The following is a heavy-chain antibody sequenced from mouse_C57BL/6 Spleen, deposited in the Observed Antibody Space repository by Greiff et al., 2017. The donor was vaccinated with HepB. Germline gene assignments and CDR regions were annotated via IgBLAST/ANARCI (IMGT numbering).Heavy chain of an antibody. CDR3: AKTYSNYQAWFAY. D-gene: IGHD2-5*01. CDR2: IWRGGST. V-gene: IGHV2-5*01. J-gene: IGHJ3*01. Sequence: VMLVESGPGLVQPSQSLSITCTVSGFSLTSYGVHWVRQSPGKGLEWLGVIWRGGSTDYNAAFMSRLSITKDNSKSQVFFKMNSLQADDTAIYYCAKTYSNYQAWFAYWGQGTLVTVSA. CDR1: GFSLTSYG.